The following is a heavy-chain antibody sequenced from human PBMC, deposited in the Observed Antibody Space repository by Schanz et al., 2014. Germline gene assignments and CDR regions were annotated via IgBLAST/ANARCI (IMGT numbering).Heavy chain of an antibody. V-gene: IGHV3-30*02. CDR3: AKAPYADYGYFHY. Sequence: VQLVESGGGVGQPGGSLRLSCVGSGYSFSDYDMYWIRQAPGKGLGWLAFLRSDGSRRDYADSVKGRFTISRDNSRNTLSLQMNSLRTEDTAVYYCAKAPYADYGYFHYWGKGTRVTVSS. CDR1: GYSFSDYD. D-gene: IGHD4-17*01. J-gene: IGHJ4*02. CDR2: LRSDGSRR.